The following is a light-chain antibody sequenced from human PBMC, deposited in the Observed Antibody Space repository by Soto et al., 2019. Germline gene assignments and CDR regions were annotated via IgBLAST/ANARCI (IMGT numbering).Light chain of an antibody. CDR1: QTISSN. J-gene: IGKJ5*01. V-gene: IGKV3-11*01. Sequence: EIVLTQSPATLSASPGERDTLSCRASQTISSNVAWYQHKPGQAPRLLIYDASNKATGIPARFSGSGSGTDFTLTISSLEPEDFAVYYCQQCSNWPLITFGQGTRLEIK. CDR3: QQCSNWPLIT. CDR2: DAS.